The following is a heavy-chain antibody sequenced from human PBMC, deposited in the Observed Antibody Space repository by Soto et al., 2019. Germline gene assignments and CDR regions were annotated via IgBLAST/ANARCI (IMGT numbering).Heavy chain of an antibody. D-gene: IGHD1-26*01. CDR2: VSDSGST. V-gene: IGHV4-59*12. Sequence: QVQLQESGPGLVKPSETLSLMCTVSGGSITNYYWSWIRQSPAKGLEWIGYVSDSGSTKYNPSLKSRVTISVDTSKTQFSLKRTSLTAADRAVYYCARERVGHSAMDVWGKETTVTVSS. CDR1: GGSITNYY. J-gene: IGHJ6*04. CDR3: ARERVGHSAMDV.